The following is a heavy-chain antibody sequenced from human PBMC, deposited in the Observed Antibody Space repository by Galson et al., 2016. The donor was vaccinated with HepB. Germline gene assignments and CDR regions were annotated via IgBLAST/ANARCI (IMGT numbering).Heavy chain of an antibody. CDR2: ISWNSARI. D-gene: IGHD3-3*01. CDR1: GFRFDDYA. V-gene: IGHV3-9*01. J-gene: IGHJ6*02. CDR3: AKDLAPGVIRSLRPYYGMDV. Sequence: SLRLSCAGSGFRFDDYAMHWVRQVPGKGLEWVSSISWNSARIGYAASVKGRFTISRDNAKNSLYLQMNSLRAEDTALYYCAKDLAPGVIRSLRPYYGMDVWGQGTTVTVSS.